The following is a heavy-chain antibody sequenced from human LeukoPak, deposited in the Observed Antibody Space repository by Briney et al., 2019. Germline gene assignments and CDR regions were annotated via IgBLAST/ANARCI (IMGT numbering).Heavy chain of an antibody. Sequence: GGSLRLSCAASGFTFSSYWMSWVRQAPGKGLEWVANIKQNGSEKDYVDSVKGRFTISRDNAKNSLYLQMNSLRDEDTAVYYCASLNYYDSSGNFDYWGQGTLVTVSS. CDR1: GFTFSSYW. J-gene: IGHJ4*02. V-gene: IGHV3-7*01. CDR2: IKQNGSEK. D-gene: IGHD3-22*01. CDR3: ASLNYYDSSGNFDY.